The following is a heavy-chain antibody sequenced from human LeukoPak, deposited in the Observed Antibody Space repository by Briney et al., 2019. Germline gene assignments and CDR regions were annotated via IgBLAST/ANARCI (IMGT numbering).Heavy chain of an antibody. CDR2: ISGSGGST. CDR1: GFTFSSYA. J-gene: IGHJ4*02. V-gene: IGHV3-23*01. Sequence: GGSLRLSCAASGFTFSSYAMSCVRQAPGKGLEWVSAISGSGGSTYYADSVKGRFTISRDNSKNTLYLQMNSLRGEDTAVYYCASSRGSGYYDSSGYSDYWGQGTLVTVSS. CDR3: ASSRGSGYYDSSGYSDY. D-gene: IGHD3-22*01.